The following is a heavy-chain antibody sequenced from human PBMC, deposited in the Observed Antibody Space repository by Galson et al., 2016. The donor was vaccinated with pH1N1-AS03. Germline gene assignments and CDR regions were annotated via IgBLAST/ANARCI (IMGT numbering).Heavy chain of an antibody. V-gene: IGHV3-23*01. D-gene: IGHD1-1*01. CDR2: TSSSGGST. CDR1: GFTFTDFA. Sequence: SLRLSCATSGFTFTDFAVSWVRQAPGRGLEWVSATSSSGGSTYYAGSVEGRFTISRDYSKNTVDLQMNSLRAEDTAVYYCAKDRNDYRLHYFSGSDVWGQGTTVIVSS. CDR3: AKDRNDYRLHYFSGSDV. J-gene: IGHJ6*02.